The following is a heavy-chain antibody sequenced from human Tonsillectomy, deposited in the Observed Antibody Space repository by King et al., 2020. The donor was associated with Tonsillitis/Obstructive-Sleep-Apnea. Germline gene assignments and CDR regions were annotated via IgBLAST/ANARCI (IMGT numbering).Heavy chain of an antibody. CDR3: ARGDIVVVPAATGFDP. Sequence: VQLVESGGGLVKPGGSLRLSCAAAGFTFSSYSMNWVRHAPGMLLEWVSSISSSGTYIYYAESVKGRFTLSRDNSKNSLYLQMNSLRAEDTAVYYCARGDIVVVPAATGFDPWGQGTLVTVSS. CDR2: ISSSGTYI. CDR1: GFTFSSYS. V-gene: IGHV3-21*01. D-gene: IGHD2-2*01. J-gene: IGHJ5*02.